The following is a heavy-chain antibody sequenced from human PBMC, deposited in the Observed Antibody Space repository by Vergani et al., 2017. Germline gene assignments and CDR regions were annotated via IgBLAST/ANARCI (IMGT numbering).Heavy chain of an antibody. J-gene: IGHJ4*02. Sequence: EVPLVQAGAEVQKPGESLKISCQISGYSFNNYWIGWVRQMAGKGLEWIGVLHPAGSDTRYSPSFQGQVTISVDKSISTAYLQRSSLRASDSAMYYCARLYGRDSSGSKYFDYWGQGTLGTVSS. CDR2: LHPAGSDT. V-gene: IGHV5-51*01. D-gene: IGHD3-22*01. CDR3: ARLYGRDSSGSKYFDY. CDR1: GYSFNNYW.